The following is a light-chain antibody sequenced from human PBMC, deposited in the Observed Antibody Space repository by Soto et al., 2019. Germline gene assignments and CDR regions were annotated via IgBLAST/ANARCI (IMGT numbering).Light chain of an antibody. CDR2: YDK. V-gene: IGLV3-21*04. CDR1: NIGSKS. Sequence: SSELTQSPSISVAPGQTARLTCGGDNIGSKSVHWYQQKPGQAPVLVIYYDKDRPSGIPDRFSGSNSGNTATLTISRVQVGDEADYYCQLWNDSGDHSIFGGGTKVTVL. J-gene: IGLJ2*01. CDR3: QLWNDSGDHSI.